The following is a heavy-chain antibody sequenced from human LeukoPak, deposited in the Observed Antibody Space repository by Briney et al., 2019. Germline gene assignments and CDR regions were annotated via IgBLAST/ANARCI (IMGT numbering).Heavy chain of an antibody. D-gene: IGHD3-22*01. CDR1: GFTFSDYY. J-gene: IGHJ4*02. CDR2: ISSSGSTI. V-gene: IGHV3-11*04. Sequence: GGSLRLSCAASGFTFSDYYMSWIRQAPGKGLEWVSYISSSGSTIYYADSVKGRFTISRDNAKNSLYLQMISLRAEDTAVYYCARFRYYYDSSGSPDWGQGTLVTVSS. CDR3: ARFRYYYDSSGSPD.